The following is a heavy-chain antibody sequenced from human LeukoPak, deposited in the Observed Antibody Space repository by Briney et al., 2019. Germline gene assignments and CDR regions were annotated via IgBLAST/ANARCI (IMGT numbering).Heavy chain of an antibody. V-gene: IGHV4-59*01. D-gene: IGHD5-18*01. J-gene: IGHJ6*02. CDR1: GGSISSYY. Sequence: SETLSLTCTVSGGSISSYYWSWIRQPPGKGLEWIGYIYYSGSTNYNPSLRSRVTISVDTSKNQFSLKLSSVTAADTAVYYCARERGYSYGVSRWYYYYHGMDVWGQGTTVTVSS. CDR2: IYYSGST. CDR3: ARERGYSYGVSRWYYYYHGMDV.